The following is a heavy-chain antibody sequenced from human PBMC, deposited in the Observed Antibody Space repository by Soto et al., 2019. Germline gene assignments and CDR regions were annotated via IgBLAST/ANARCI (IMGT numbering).Heavy chain of an antibody. Sequence: SETLSLTCAVYGGSFSGYYWSWIRQPPGKGLEWIGEINHSGSTNYNPSLKSRVTISVDTSKNQFSLKLSSVTAADTAVYYCARVQIAAAGLGFDYWGQGTLVTVS. CDR2: INHSGST. CDR1: GGSFSGYY. CDR3: ARVQIAAAGLGFDY. J-gene: IGHJ4*02. D-gene: IGHD6-13*01. V-gene: IGHV4-34*01.